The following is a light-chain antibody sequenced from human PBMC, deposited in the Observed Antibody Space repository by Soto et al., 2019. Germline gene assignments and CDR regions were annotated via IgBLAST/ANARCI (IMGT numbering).Light chain of an antibody. Sequence: DIQMTHSPSSLSASVGDRVTVTCRASQSISRYLNWYQQKPGKAPDLLIYGASSLQSGVPSRFSGSGSGTDFTLTISSLQPEDFATYYCQQSYSTLVLSFGGGTKVEIK. V-gene: IGKV1-39*01. CDR1: QSISRY. CDR2: GAS. CDR3: QQSYSTLVLS. J-gene: IGKJ4*01.